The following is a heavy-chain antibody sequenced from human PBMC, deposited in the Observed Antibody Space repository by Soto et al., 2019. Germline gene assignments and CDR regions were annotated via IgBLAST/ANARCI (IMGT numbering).Heavy chain of an antibody. D-gene: IGHD3-22*01. Sequence: GGSLRLSCAASGFTFSSYSMNWVRQAPGKGLEWVSSISSSSSYIYYADSVKGRFTISRDNAKNSLYLQMNSLRAEDTAVYYCAKDPYYYDSITDPLWGQGTLVTVSS. CDR2: ISSSSSYI. V-gene: IGHV3-21*04. J-gene: IGHJ4*02. CDR1: GFTFSSYS. CDR3: AKDPYYYDSITDPL.